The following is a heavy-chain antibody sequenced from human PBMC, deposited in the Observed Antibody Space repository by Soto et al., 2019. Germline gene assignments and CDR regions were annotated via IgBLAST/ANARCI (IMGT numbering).Heavy chain of an antibody. D-gene: IGHD2-15*01. CDR1: GFIFSSYA. CDR3: DAYCSWANCGSDN. V-gene: IGHV3-30-3*01. CDR2: ISYDGTKK. J-gene: IGHJ4*02. Sequence: QVQLVESGGGVVQPGRSLRLSCAAYGFIFSSYALHWVRQAPGKGLEWVAVISYDGTKKYYADSVKGRFTISRDNANNTLFLQMNSLSTEDTAVYYCDAYCSWANCGSDNWGQGTLVTVSS.